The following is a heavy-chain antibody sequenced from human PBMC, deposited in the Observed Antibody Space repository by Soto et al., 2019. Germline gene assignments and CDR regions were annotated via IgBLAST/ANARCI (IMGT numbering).Heavy chain of an antibody. Sequence: PGGSLRVSCAASGSTFRSYAMSWVRQAPLRGLEWVSAISRNGVGTYYADSVKGRFTISRDNSKNTLYLQMNSLRGDDTAVYYCEKGGKVTTDYYGMDVWGQGTTVTDSS. J-gene: IGHJ6*02. D-gene: IGHD4-17*01. CDR3: EKGGKVTTDYYGMDV. V-gene: IGHV3-23*01. CDR1: GSTFRSYA. CDR2: ISRNGVGT.